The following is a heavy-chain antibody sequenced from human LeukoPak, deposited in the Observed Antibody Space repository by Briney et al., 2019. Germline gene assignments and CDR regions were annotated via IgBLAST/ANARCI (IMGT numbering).Heavy chain of an antibody. J-gene: IGHJ4*02. V-gene: IGHV3-30*18. D-gene: IGHD3-22*01. CDR1: GFTFSSYG. Sequence: GGSLRLSCAASGFTFSSYGMHWVRQAPGKGLEWVAIISYDGTNKYYVGSVKGRFTISRDNSKNTLYLQMNSLGAEDTAVYYCAKAGYYYSFDYWGQGTLVTVSS. CDR2: ISYDGTNK. CDR3: AKAGYYYSFDY.